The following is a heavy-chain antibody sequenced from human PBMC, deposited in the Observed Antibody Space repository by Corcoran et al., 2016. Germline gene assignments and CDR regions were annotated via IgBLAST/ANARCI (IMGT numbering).Heavy chain of an antibody. CDR2: IKQDGSEK. Sequence: EVQLVESGGGVVQPGGSLRLSCAASGFTFSRYWMSWVRQAPGKGLEWVANIKQDGSEKYYVDSVKGRFTMSRDNAKNSLSLQMNSLRAEDMAVYYCARDSASDTLGYWGQGTLVTVSS. V-gene: IGHV3-7*01. J-gene: IGHJ4*02. CDR3: ARDSASDTLGY. CDR1: GFTFSRYW. D-gene: IGHD5-18*01.